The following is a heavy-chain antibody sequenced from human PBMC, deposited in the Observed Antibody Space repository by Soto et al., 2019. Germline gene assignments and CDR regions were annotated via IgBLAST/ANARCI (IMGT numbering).Heavy chain of an antibody. Sequence: LRLSCSTSGFTFSIYAMSWVRQAPGKCLEWVSAISGSGGSTYYADSVKGRFTISRDNSKNTLYLQMKSLRAEDTAVYYCAKDGGGHYQYYYGMERWGERTPVTVS. CDR2: ISGSGGST. CDR1: GFTFSIYA. D-gene: IGHD1-26*01. CDR3: AKDGGGHYQYYYGMER. V-gene: IGHV3-23*01. J-gene: IGHJ6*02.